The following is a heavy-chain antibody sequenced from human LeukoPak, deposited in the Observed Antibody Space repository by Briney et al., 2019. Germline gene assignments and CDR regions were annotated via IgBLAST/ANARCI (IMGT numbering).Heavy chain of an antibody. D-gene: IGHD6-6*01. J-gene: IGHJ5*02. V-gene: IGHV4-39*07. CDR2: IYYSGST. CDR3: ARVTSTRFIAARHFWFDP. Sequence: SETLSLTCTVSGGSISSSSYYWGWIRQPPGRGLEWIGSIYYSGSTYYNPSLKSRVTISVDTSKNQFSLKLSSVTAADTAVYYCARVTSTRFIAARHFWFDPWGQGTLVTVSS. CDR1: GGSISSSSYY.